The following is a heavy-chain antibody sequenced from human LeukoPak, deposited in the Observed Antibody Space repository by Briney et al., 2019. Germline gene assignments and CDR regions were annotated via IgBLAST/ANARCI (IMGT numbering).Heavy chain of an antibody. CDR2: LYPGVST. Sequence: SETLSLTCTVSGGPIYSYYWSWIRQTAGKGLEWIGRLYPGVSTNYNPSLKSRVTMSVDTSKNQFALKLSAVTAADTAVYYCARLKFFDSYGYSPGHYMDVWGKGTTVTVSS. J-gene: IGHJ6*03. CDR3: ARLKFFDSYGYSPGHYMDV. D-gene: IGHD3-22*01. V-gene: IGHV4-4*07. CDR1: GGPIYSYY.